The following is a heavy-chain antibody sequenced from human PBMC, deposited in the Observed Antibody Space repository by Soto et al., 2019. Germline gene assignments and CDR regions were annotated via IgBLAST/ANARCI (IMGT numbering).Heavy chain of an antibody. CDR3: AHAGDFDLLSFDR. Sequence: QITLKESGPPLVRPAQTLTLTCAFSGFSLTTTRMGVAWIRQPPGKVLEWLALIYWDDDKRYSPSLKNRLTVSKDTSTNRVVLTITNISPDDTGTYFCAHAGDFDLLSFDRWGPGTLVTVSS. CDR2: IYWDDDK. J-gene: IGHJ4*02. V-gene: IGHV2-5*02. CDR1: GFSLTTTRMG. D-gene: IGHD2-15*01.